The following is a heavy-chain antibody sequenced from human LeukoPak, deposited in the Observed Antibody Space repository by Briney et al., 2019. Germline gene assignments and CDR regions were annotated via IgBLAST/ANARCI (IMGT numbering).Heavy chain of an antibody. V-gene: IGHV3-66*01. Sequence: GGSLGLSCAVSGFSVDNQYMTWVRQAPGKGLEWVSLIYSGGATYYTASVKGRFTIARDNYKNTLYLQMNSLRTDDTAVYFCTRPLSPVPNWGQGTLVTVSS. CDR3: TRPLSPVPN. D-gene: IGHD1-1*01. CDR2: IYSGGAT. J-gene: IGHJ4*02. CDR1: GFSVDNQY.